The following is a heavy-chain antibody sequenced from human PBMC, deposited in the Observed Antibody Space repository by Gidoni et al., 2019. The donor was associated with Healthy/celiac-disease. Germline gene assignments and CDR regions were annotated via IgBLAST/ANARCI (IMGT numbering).Heavy chain of an antibody. CDR2: IWYDGSNK. Sequence: QVQLVESGGGVVQPGRSLRRSCAASGFTFSSYCRHWVRRAPGKGLEWVAVIWYDGSNKYYTDSVKGRFTISRDNSKNTLYLQMNSLRAEDTAVYYCARDLNDYSNFYYYYGMDVWGQGTTVTVSS. CDR1: GFTFSSYC. V-gene: IGHV3-33*01. D-gene: IGHD4-4*01. CDR3: ARDLNDYSNFYYYYGMDV. J-gene: IGHJ6*02.